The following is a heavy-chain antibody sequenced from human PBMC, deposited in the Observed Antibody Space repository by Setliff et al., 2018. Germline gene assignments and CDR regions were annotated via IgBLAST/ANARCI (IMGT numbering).Heavy chain of an antibody. CDR1: GYTFTNYV. D-gene: IGHD3-9*01. CDR3: GRDLTGQDDY. Sequence: ASVKVSCKASGYTFTNYVFHWVRQAPGQRLEWMGWINAVSGNTKYSQKFQGRVTITRDTSASTAYMELSSLRAEDTAVYYCGRDLTGQDDYWGQGTLVTVSS. V-gene: IGHV1-3*01. CDR2: INAVSGNT. J-gene: IGHJ4*02.